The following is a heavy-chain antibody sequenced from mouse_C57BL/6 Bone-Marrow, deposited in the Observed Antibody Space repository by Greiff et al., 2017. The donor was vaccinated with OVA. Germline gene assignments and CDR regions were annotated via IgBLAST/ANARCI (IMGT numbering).Heavy chain of an antibody. J-gene: IGHJ4*01. CDR1: GFNIKDYY. CDR3: AINYADYAMDY. V-gene: IGHV1-74*01. CDR2: IHPSDSDT. Sequence: QVQLQQSGAELVKPGASVKLSCTASGFNIKDYYMHWVKQRTEQGLEWIGRIHPSDSDTNYNQKFKGKATLTVDKSSSTAYMQLSSLTSEDSAVYYCAINYADYAMDYWGHGTSVTVSS. D-gene: IGHD2-1*01.